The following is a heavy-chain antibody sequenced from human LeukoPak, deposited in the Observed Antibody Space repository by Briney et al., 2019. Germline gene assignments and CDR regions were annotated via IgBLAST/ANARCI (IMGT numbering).Heavy chain of an antibody. CDR2: IYYSGRT. V-gene: IGHV4-39*02. CDR1: GDSVSRSDSY. D-gene: IGHD3-22*01. CDR3: ARRRYYDGSGYLE. J-gene: IGHJ1*01. Sequence: PSETLSLTCSVSGDSVSRSDSYWDWIRQPPGKGLEWIGTIYYSGRTYYSPSLKSRVTMSVDPSNNHFSLTLRPVTAADTAVYYCARRRYYDGSGYLEWGQGTLLSVSS.